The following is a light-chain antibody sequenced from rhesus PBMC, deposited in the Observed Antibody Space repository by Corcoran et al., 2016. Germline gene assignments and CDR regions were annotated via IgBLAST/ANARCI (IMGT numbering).Light chain of an antibody. CDR1: QGISNA. V-gene: IGKV1-33*02. J-gene: IGKJ4*01. CDR3: QQCYSTPLT. CDR2: AAS. Sequence: DIQMSQSPSSLSASVGDKVTITCRASQGISNALAWYQQQPGKAPKLLIYAASSLESGVPSRFRGSRSGTYFTLTISSLQPEDFATYYCQQCYSTPLTFGGGTQVELK.